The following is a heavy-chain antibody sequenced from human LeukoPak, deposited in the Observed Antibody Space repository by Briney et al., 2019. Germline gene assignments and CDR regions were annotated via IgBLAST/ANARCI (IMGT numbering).Heavy chain of an antibody. D-gene: IGHD6-19*01. J-gene: IGHJ4*02. V-gene: IGHV3-21*01. Sequence: PGGSLRLSCAASGFTLSRFSMNWVRQAPGKGLEWVSSVSPSSGYIYYADSVKGRFAITRDNAENSVYLEMNSLRPEDTAVYYCVRDPSSVASGYYFDQWGQGTRVTVSS. CDR1: GFTLSRFS. CDR2: VSPSSGYI. CDR3: VRDPSSVASGYYFDQ.